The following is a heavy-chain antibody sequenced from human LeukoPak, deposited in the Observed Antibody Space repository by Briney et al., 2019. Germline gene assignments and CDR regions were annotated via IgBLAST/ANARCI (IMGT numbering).Heavy chain of an antibody. CDR2: IYTSGST. CDR3: ARTRDYYDSSGYVDY. V-gene: IGHV4-61*02. J-gene: IGHJ4*02. D-gene: IGHD3-22*01. Sequence: SETLSLTCAVSGGSISSGGYYWSWIRPPAGTGLEWIGRIYTSGSTNYNPSLKSRVTISVDTSKNQFSLKLSSVTAADTAVYYCARTRDYYDSSGYVDYWGQGTLVTVSS. CDR1: GGSISSGGYY.